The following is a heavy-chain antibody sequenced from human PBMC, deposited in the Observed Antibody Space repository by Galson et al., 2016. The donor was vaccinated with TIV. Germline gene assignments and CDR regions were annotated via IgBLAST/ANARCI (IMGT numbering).Heavy chain of an antibody. CDR2: ISETSAYI. Sequence: SLRLSCAASGVTFSIYSMNWVRQAPGKGLEWVAYISETSAYIYYADSVKGRFTISRDNAKNSLYLQMNSLRAEDTAVYYCARDSDATARASGMVVWGQGTTVTVSS. J-gene: IGHJ6*02. CDR1: GVTFSIYS. CDR3: ARDSDATARASGMVV. V-gene: IGHV3-21*01. D-gene: IGHD4-17*01.